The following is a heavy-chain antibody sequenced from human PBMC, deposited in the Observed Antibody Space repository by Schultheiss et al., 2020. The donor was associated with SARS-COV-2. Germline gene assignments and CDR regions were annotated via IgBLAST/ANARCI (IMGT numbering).Heavy chain of an antibody. CDR1: GGSISSSSYY. D-gene: IGHD1-26*01. CDR2: INHSGST. Sequence: SETLSLTCTVSGGSISSSSYYWGWIRQPPGKGLEWIGEINHSGSTNYNPSLKSRVTISVDTSKNQFSLKLSSVTAADTAVYYCAKGEDYYYYYYMDVWGKGTTVTVSS. V-gene: IGHV4-39*07. CDR3: AKGEDYYYYYYMDV. J-gene: IGHJ6*03.